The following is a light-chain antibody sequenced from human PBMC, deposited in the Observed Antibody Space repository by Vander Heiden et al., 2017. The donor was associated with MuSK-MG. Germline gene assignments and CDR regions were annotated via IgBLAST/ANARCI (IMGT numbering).Light chain of an antibody. V-gene: IGKV3-11*01. CDR3: QQRSNWPPYT. CDR2: DTS. Sequence: EIVLTQSPATLSLSPGERATLSCRASQSVSSYLAWYQQKPGQAPRLLIYDTSNRATGIPARFSGSGSGTDFTLTIRRREPEDFAVYYCQQRSNWPPYTFGQGTKLEMK. CDR1: QSVSSY. J-gene: IGKJ2*01.